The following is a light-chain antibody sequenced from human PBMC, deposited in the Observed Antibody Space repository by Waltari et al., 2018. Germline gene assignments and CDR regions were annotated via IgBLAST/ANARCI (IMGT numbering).Light chain of an antibody. J-gene: IGKJ2*01. CDR3: QQYGSSPPYT. V-gene: IGKV3-20*01. CDR1: QSVSSSY. CDR2: GAS. Sequence: EIVLTQSPGTLSLSPGESATLSCRASQSVSSSYLAWYQQKPGQAPRLLIHGASSRATGIPDRFSGSGSGTDFTLTISRLEPEDFAVYYCQQYGSSPPYTFGQGTKLEIK.